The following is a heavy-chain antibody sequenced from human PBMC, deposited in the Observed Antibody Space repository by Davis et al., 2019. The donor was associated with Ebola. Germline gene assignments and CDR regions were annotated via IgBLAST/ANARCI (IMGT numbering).Heavy chain of an antibody. Sequence: PSETLSLTCTVTGDSISPYYWTWIRQTPEEGLEWIGYVFYKGTTLYNPSLKSRVTISVDTSKNQFSLKLSSVTAADTAVYYCAKSSGGGLILGRPFDYWGQGTLVIVSS. D-gene: IGHD7-27*01. J-gene: IGHJ4*02. V-gene: IGHV4-59*12. CDR3: AKSSGGGLILGRPFDY. CDR1: GDSISPYY. CDR2: VFYKGTT.